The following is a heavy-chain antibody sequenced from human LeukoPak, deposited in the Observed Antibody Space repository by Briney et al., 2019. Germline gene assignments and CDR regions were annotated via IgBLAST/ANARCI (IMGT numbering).Heavy chain of an antibody. CDR3: ARVYRSGIAVAGTEGYYYMDV. Sequence: GASVKVSCKASGGTFSSYAISWVRQAPGQGLEWMGGIIPIFGTANYAQKFQGRVTITADESTSTAYMELSSLRSEDTAVYYCARVYRSGIAVAGTEGYYYMDVWGKGTTVTISS. J-gene: IGHJ6*03. D-gene: IGHD6-19*01. CDR2: IIPIFGTA. V-gene: IGHV1-69*13. CDR1: GGTFSSYA.